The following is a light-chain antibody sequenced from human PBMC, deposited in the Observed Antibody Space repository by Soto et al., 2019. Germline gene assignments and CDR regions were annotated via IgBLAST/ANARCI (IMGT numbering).Light chain of an antibody. CDR3: GTWDSSLSVHV. Sequence: QSVLTQPPSASGTPGQRLIISCSGSSSNIGRNFVSWYQQFPGTAPKLLIYDNNKRPSGIPDRFSGSKSGTSATLGITGLQTGDEADYYCGTWDSSLSVHVFGTGTKVTVL. V-gene: IGLV1-51*01. J-gene: IGLJ1*01. CDR2: DNN. CDR1: SSNIGRNF.